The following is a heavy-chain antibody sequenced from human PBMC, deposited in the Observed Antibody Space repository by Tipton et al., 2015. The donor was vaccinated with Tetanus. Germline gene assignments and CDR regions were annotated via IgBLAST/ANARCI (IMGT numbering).Heavy chain of an antibody. D-gene: IGHD4-11*01. CDR1: GGSINSVNYY. Sequence: TLSLTCTVSGGSINSVNYYWSWIRQPPGKGLEWIGYVFHGGSTKYNPSLKSRVTISVDTSKNQFSLKLRSVTAADTAVYYCARDSNFYSYSYKGMDVWGQGTTVTVSS. J-gene: IGHJ6*02. CDR3: ARDSNFYSYSYKGMDV. V-gene: IGHV4-61*01. CDR2: VFHGGST.